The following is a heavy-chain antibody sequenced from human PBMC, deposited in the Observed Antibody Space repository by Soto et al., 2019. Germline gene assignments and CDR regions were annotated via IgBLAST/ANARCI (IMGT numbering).Heavy chain of an antibody. CDR3: AREVGHMDV. J-gene: IGHJ6*02. V-gene: IGHV1-18*04. Sequence: GASVKVSCKASGYTFTTYGINWARQAPGQGLEWMGWVSPYNGDTTYAQKVQGRVTMTTDTSTRTAYLELRSLRSDDTAVYYCAREVGHMDVWGQGTTVTVSS. CDR2: VSPYNGDT. CDR1: GYTFTTYG.